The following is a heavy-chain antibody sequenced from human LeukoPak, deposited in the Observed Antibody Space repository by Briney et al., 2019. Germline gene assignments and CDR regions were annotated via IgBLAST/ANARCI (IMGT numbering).Heavy chain of an antibody. J-gene: IGHJ5*02. D-gene: IGHD4-23*01. V-gene: IGHV3-64D*06. CDR2: ISTDGRGT. Sequence: GGSLRLSCSASGFTFNIYAMHWVRQAPGTGLEYVSAISTDGRGTYYADSVKGRFTISRDNSKNTLYLQMSSLRPEDTAIYYCVKYGNSCYDPWGQGTLVTVSS. CDR1: GFTFNIYA. CDR3: VKYGNSCYDP.